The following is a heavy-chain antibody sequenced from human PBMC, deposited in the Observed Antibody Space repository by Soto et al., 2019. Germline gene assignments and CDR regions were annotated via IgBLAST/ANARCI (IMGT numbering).Heavy chain of an antibody. CDR2: ISYDGSNK. V-gene: IGHV3-30-3*01. D-gene: IGHD1-26*01. Sequence: PGGSLRLSCAASGFSFNNFAMHWVRQAPGKGLEWVAIISYDGSNKYYADSVKGRFTISRDNSENTLYLLMNSLRAEDTAVYYCAIEKVGATSIHVFDIWGQGTMVTVSS. CDR3: AIEKVGATSIHVFDI. CDR1: GFSFNNFA. J-gene: IGHJ3*02.